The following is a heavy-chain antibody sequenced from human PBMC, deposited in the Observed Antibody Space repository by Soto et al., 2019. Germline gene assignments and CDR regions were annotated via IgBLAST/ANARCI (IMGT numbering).Heavy chain of an antibody. CDR1: GYTFTSYA. J-gene: IGHJ6*02. Sequence: ASVKVSCKASGYTFTSYAMHWVRQAPGQRLEWMGWINAGNGNTKYSQKFQGRVTMTTDTSTSTAYMELRSLRSDDTAVYYCARDPAYYFYYGMDVWGQGTTVTVSS. CDR2: INAGNGNT. CDR3: ARDPAYYFYYGMDV. V-gene: IGHV1-3*01.